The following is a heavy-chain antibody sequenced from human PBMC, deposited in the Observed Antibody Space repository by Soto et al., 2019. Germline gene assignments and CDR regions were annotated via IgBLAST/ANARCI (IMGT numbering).Heavy chain of an antibody. J-gene: IGHJ5*02. CDR2: IYATGTT. V-gene: IGHV4-4*07. CDR3: VRDGTKTLRDWFDP. D-gene: IGHD1-1*01. CDR1: GASISGFY. Sequence: SETLSLTCTVSGASISGFYWSWIRKSAGKGLEWIGRIYATGTTDYNPSLTSRVMMPVDTSKKQFSLKLRSVTAADTAVYYCVRDGTKTLRDWFDPWGQGISVTVPS.